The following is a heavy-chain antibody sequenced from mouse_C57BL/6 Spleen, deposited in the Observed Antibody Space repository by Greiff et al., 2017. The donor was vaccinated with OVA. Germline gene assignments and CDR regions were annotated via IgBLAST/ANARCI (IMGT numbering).Heavy chain of an antibody. CDR1: GYTFTSYW. CDR3: ARGGRYGSSFDY. CDR2: IDPSDSET. J-gene: IGHJ2*01. Sequence: QVQLKQPGAELVRPGSSVKLSCKASGYTFTSYWMHWVKQRPIQGLEWIGNIDPSDSETHYNQKFKDKATLTVDKSSSTAYMQLSSLTSEDSAVYYCARGGRYGSSFDYWGQGTTLTVSS. V-gene: IGHV1-52*01. D-gene: IGHD1-1*01.